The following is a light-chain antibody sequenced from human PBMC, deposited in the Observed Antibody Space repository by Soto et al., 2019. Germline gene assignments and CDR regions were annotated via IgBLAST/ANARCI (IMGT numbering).Light chain of an antibody. V-gene: IGLV1-44*01. CDR1: SSNIGSNA. CDR2: SSN. J-gene: IGLJ2*01. CDR3: AAWDDSPNGVV. Sequence: QSVLTQPPSASGTPGQRVTISCSGSSSNIGSNAINWYQQLPGTAPKLLMHSSNQRPSGVPDRFSGSKSGTSASLAISGLQSEDEADYYCAAWDDSPNGVVFGGGTKLTVL.